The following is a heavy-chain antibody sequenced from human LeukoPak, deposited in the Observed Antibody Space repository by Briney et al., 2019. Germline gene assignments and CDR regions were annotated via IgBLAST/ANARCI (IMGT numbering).Heavy chain of an antibody. CDR2: ISNDGNNK. J-gene: IGHJ3*02. CDR3: AVGLTI. CDR1: GFTFDNYA. V-gene: IGHV3-30-3*01. D-gene: IGHD1-26*01. Sequence: GTSLRLSCAASGFTFDNYAMHWVRQAPGKGLEWVALISNDGNNKCYADSVKGRFTMSRDNSKSTVYLQVNSLRAEDTAVYYCAVGLTIWGQGTMVTVSS.